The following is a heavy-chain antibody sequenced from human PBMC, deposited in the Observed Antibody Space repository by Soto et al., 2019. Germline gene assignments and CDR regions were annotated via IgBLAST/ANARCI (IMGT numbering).Heavy chain of an antibody. CDR3: ARDAKWEQQLGGFDY. J-gene: IGHJ4*02. Sequence: GGSLRLSCAASGFTFSSYWMSWVRQAPGKGLEWVANIKQDGSERYYVDSVKGRFTISRDNAKNSLYLQMNSLRAEDTAVYYCARDAKWEQQLGGFDYWGQGTLVTVSS. V-gene: IGHV3-7*05. CDR1: GFTFSSYW. D-gene: IGHD6-13*01. CDR2: IKQDGSER.